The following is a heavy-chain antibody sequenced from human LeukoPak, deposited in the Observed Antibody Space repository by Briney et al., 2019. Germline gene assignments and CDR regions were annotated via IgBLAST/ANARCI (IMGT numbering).Heavy chain of an antibody. CDR1: GGTISSVGYS. CDR3: ARDGEFYGMDV. D-gene: IGHD3-10*01. Sequence: PSQTLSLTCALSGGTISSVGYSWSWIRQPPGKGLEWIGYIYHSASTYYNPSLRSRVTISVDMSKTQFALELSSVTAADTAVYYCARDGEFYGMDVWGQGTTVTVSS. V-gene: IGHV4-30-2*01. CDR2: IYHSAST. J-gene: IGHJ6*02.